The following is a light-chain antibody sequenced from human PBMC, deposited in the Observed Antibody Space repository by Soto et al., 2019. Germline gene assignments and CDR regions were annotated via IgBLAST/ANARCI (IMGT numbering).Light chain of an antibody. J-gene: IGKJ2*03. Sequence: EIVMTQSPATLSVSPGQRVTLSCRASQSGSSNLAWYQQKPGQAPRLLIYGASTRATGIPARFSGSGSGTEFTLTISSLQSEDFALYYCQQYNDRPYSFGQGTKLEIK. CDR2: GAS. CDR1: QSGSSN. CDR3: QQYNDRPYS. V-gene: IGKV3-15*01.